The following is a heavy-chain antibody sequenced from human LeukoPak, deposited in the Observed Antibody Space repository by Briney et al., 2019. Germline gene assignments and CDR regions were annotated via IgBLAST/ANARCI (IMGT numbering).Heavy chain of an antibody. CDR1: GFPFSSYE. CDR2: ISSSGSTI. J-gene: IGHJ4*02. Sequence: PGGSLRLSCVASGFPFSSYEMHWVRQAPGKGLEWVSYISSSGSTIYYADSVKGRFTSSGDNAKNSLYLQMNSLRAEDTAVYYCARTRPQLLFDYWGQGTLVTVSS. D-gene: IGHD5-18*01. V-gene: IGHV3-48*03. CDR3: ARTRPQLLFDY.